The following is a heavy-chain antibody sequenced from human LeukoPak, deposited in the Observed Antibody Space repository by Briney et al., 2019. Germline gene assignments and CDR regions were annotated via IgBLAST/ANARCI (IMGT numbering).Heavy chain of an antibody. J-gene: IGHJ4*02. V-gene: IGHV3-7*01. CDR2: IKEDGSRK. D-gene: IGHD2-21*02. Sequence: GGSLRLSCAASGFTFNNYWMSWVRQAPGKGLEWLANIKEDGSRKYYVDSVKGRFTISRDNAKKSLFLQMNSLRAEDTAVYYCGRDGVTSSVDYWGQGTLVTVSS. CDR3: GRDGVTSSVDY. CDR1: GFTFNNYW.